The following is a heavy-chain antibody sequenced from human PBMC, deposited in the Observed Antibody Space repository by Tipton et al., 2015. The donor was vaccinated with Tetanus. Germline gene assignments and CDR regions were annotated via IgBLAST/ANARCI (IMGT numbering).Heavy chain of an antibody. CDR1: GFTLNKYW. J-gene: IGHJ4*02. CDR3: ARAFCNYNCHGGYFDY. Sequence: SLRLSCAASGFTLNKYWMHWVRQAPGKGLVWLSRINSHGTSTSYADSGKGRFIISRDNSANRLFLQMNSLKADDTAVYYCARAFCNYNCHGGYFDYWGQGTLVTVSS. V-gene: IGHV3-74*01. CDR2: INSHGTST. D-gene: IGHD2/OR15-2a*01.